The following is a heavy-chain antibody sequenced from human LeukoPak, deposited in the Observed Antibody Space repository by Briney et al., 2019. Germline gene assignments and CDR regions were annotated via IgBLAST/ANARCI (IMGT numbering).Heavy chain of an antibody. Sequence: GGSLRLSCAASGFTFSSYWMHWVHQAPGKGLVWVSRINSDGSSTSYADSVKGRFTISRDNAKNTLYLQMNSLRAEDTAVYYCARELLWFGESSGFDYWGQGTLVTVSS. V-gene: IGHV3-74*01. J-gene: IGHJ4*02. CDR1: GFTFSSYW. CDR3: ARELLWFGESSGFDY. CDR2: INSDGSST. D-gene: IGHD3-10*01.